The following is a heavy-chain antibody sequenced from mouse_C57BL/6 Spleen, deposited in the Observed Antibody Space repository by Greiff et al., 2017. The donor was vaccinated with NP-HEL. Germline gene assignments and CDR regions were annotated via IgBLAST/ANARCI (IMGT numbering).Heavy chain of an antibody. Sequence: VQLQQPGAELVMPGASVKLSCKASGYTFTSYWMHWVKQRPGQGLEWIGEIDPSDSYTNYNQKFKGKSTLTVDKSSSTAYMQLSSLTSEDSAVYYCVTTVVATDAMDYWGQGTSVTVSS. CDR2: IDPSDSYT. CDR1: GYTFTSYW. V-gene: IGHV1-69*01. CDR3: VTTVVATDAMDY. J-gene: IGHJ4*01. D-gene: IGHD1-1*01.